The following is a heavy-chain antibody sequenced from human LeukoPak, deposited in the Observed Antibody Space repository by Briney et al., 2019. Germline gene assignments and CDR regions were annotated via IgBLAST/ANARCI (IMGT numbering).Heavy chain of an antibody. V-gene: IGHV3-23*01. Sequence: GGSLRLSCAASGFTFSSYGMSWVRQAPGKGLEWVSAISGSGGSTYYADSVKGRFTISRDNSKNTLYLQMNSLRAEDTAVYYCAKMVAGVVIISTFDYWGQGTLVTVSS. J-gene: IGHJ4*02. CDR1: GFTFSSYG. CDR3: AKMVAGVVIISTFDY. CDR2: ISGSGGST. D-gene: IGHD3-3*01.